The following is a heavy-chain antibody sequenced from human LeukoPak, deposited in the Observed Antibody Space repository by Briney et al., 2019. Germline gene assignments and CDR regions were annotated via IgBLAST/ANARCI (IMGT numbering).Heavy chain of an antibody. V-gene: IGHV3-74*01. CDR2: INNDGSST. J-gene: IGHJ4*02. D-gene: IGHD6-13*01. CDR1: GFTFSTYW. Sequence: GSLRLSCAASGFTFSTYWMHWVRQAPGKGLVWVSRINNDGSSTSYADSVKGRFTISRDNAKNTLYLQMNSLRAEDTAVYYCARPQAPYSSRSTFDYWGQGALVTVSS. CDR3: ARPQAPYSSRSTFDY.